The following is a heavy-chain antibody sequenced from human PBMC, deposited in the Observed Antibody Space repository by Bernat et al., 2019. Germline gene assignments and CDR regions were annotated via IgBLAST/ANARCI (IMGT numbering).Heavy chain of an antibody. CDR2: ISGSVGST. CDR1: GFTFSSYA. CDR3: AKVLDDDILTGTPTPFDY. V-gene: IGHV3-23*01. J-gene: IGHJ4*02. D-gene: IGHD3-9*01. Sequence: EVQLLESGGGLVQPGGSLRLSCEASGFTFSSYAMSWVRQAPGKGLEWVSAISGSVGSTNYAASLKGRFTISRDNSKNTLYLQVNSLRAEDTAIYYCAKVLDDDILTGTPTPFDYWGQGTLVTVSS.